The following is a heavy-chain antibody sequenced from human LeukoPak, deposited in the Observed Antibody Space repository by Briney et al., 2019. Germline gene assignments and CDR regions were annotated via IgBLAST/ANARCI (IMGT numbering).Heavy chain of an antibody. CDR2: IYSGGST. V-gene: IGHV3-53*01. Sequence: GGSLRLSCAASGFTVSSNYMSWVRQAPGKGLEWVSVIYSGGSTYYADSVKGRFTISRDNSKNTLYLQMNSLRAEDTAVYYCAKRRGSSGYGVYYFDYWGQGTLVTVSS. D-gene: IGHD3-22*01. CDR3: AKRRGSSGYGVYYFDY. CDR1: GFTVSSNY. J-gene: IGHJ4*02.